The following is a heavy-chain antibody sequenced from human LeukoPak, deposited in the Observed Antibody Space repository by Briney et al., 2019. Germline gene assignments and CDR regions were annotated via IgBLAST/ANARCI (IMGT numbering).Heavy chain of an antibody. J-gene: IGHJ4*02. V-gene: IGHV3-11*01. CDR3: ARTNTVYGDFDY. CDR1: GFTFSDFY. D-gene: IGHD2/OR15-2a*01. Sequence: GGSLRLSCAASGFTFSDFYMSWIRQAPGKGLEWVSYISGSGSTIYYADSVKGRFTISRDRPKNTLLLQMNSLRADDTALYHCARTNTVYGDFDYWGQGILVTVSS. CDR2: ISGSGSTI.